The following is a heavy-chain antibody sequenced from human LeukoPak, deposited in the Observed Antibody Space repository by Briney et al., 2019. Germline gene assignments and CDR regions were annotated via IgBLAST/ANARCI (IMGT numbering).Heavy chain of an antibody. CDR2: ISGSGGST. J-gene: IGHJ4*02. CDR1: GFTFSSYA. CDR3: AKDPSRGPYYFDY. V-gene: IGHV3-23*01. Sequence: GGSLRLSCAASGFTFSSYAMSWVRQAPGKGLEWVSAISGSGGSTYYADSVKGRFTISRDNPKNTLYLQMNSLRAEDTAVYYCAKDPSRGPYYFDYWGQGTLVTVSS. D-gene: IGHD3-10*01.